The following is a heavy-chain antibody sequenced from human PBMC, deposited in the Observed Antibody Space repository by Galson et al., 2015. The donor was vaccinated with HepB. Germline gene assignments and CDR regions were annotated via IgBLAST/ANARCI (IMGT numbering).Heavy chain of an antibody. CDR1: GFTFTSYS. Sequence: SLRLSCAASGFTFTSYSMNWVRQAPGKGLEWVSYIKGPYYTTYYADSVKGRFTTSRDDAKNLLFLQMNYLRAEDTAIYYCAKGIAAAGDDGAFDIWGQGTMVTVSS. D-gene: IGHD6-13*01. V-gene: IGHV3-48*04. CDR3: AKGIAAAGDDGAFDI. CDR2: IKGPYYTT. J-gene: IGHJ3*02.